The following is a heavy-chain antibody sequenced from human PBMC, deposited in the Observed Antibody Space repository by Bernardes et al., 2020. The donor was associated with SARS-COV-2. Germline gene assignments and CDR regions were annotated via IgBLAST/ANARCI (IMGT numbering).Heavy chain of an antibody. V-gene: IGHV3-43*01. D-gene: IGHD2-2*01. CDR2: ISWDGGST. CDR1: GFTFDDYT. J-gene: IGHJ6*02. CDR3: AKDMGTVVPAAIDYYGMDV. Sequence: GGSLRLSCAASGFTFDDYTMHWVRQAPGKGLEWVSLISWDGGSTYYADSVKGRFTISRDNSKNSLYLQMNSLRTEDTALYYCAKDMGTVVPAAIDYYGMDVWGQGTTVTVSS.